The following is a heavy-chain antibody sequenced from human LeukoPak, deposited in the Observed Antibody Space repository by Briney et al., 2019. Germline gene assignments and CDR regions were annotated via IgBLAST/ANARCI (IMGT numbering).Heavy chain of an antibody. CDR1: GFTFSSYA. CDR3: ARDPFLPANRYVVHGLYYYYGMDV. J-gene: IGHJ6*02. Sequence: GSLRLSCAASGFTFSSYAMSWVRQAPGKGLEWVAVIWYDGSNKYYADSVKGRFTISRDNSKNTLYLQMNSLRAEDTAVYYCARDPFLPANRYVVHGLYYYYGMDVWGQGTTVTVSS. V-gene: IGHV3-33*08. D-gene: IGHD2-2*01. CDR2: IWYDGSNK.